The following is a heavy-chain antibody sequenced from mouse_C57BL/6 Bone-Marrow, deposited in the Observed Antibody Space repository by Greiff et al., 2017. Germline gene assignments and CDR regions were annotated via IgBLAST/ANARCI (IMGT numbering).Heavy chain of an antibody. Sequence: QVQLQQPGAELVKPGASVKLSCKASGYTFTSYWMHWVKQRPGHGLEWIGMIHPNSGSTNYNEKFKSKATLTVDKSSSTAYMQLSSLTSEDSAVYYCARDPFITTVGFDYWGQGTTLTVSS. V-gene: IGHV1-64*01. CDR3: ARDPFITTVGFDY. CDR1: GYTFTSYW. D-gene: IGHD1-1*01. CDR2: IHPNSGST. J-gene: IGHJ2*01.